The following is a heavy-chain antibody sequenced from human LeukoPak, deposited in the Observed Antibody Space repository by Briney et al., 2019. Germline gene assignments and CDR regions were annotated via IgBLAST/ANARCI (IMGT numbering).Heavy chain of an antibody. CDR3: ARGGSRVVTYGNFDY. D-gene: IGHD2-21*02. CDR1: GYTFTSYA. J-gene: IGHJ4*02. V-gene: IGHV1-18*01. Sequence: GASVKVSCKPSGYTFTSYAISWLRQAPRQGLEWMGWISTYSGNTNYAQKLQGRITMTIETSTSTAYMELRSLRSDDTAVYYCARGGSRVVTYGNFDYWGQGTLVTVSS. CDR2: ISTYSGNT.